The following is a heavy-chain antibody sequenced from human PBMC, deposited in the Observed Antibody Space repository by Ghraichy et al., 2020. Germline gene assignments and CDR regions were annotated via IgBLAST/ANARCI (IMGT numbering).Heavy chain of an antibody. CDR1: GDSVSSNSAA. CDR2: TYYRSKWYR. CDR3: ARGGSTPLDW. D-gene: IGHD1-1*01. Sequence: SETLSLTCAISGDSVSSNSAAWNWIRQSPSRGLEWLGRTYYRSKWYRHYALSMKSRIIFNPDTSKNQFSLQLNSVTPEDTAVYYCARGGSTPLDWWGQGILVTVSS. J-gene: IGHJ4*02. V-gene: IGHV6-1*01.